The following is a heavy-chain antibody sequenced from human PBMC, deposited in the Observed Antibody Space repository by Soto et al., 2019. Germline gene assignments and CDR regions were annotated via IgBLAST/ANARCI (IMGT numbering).Heavy chain of an antibody. D-gene: IGHD3-10*01. J-gene: IGHJ4*02. V-gene: IGHV1-18*01. CDR3: ARSYGSGRNLRPYDY. CDR2: ISVNNDNT. Sequence: PSVKVSCKASGYTFTSYHINWVRQAPGQGLEWMGWISVNNDNTNYVQKLQGRVTMTTDTSTSTAYMELRSLRSDDTAIYYCARSYGSGRNLRPYDYWGQGSLVTVSS. CDR1: GYTFTSYH.